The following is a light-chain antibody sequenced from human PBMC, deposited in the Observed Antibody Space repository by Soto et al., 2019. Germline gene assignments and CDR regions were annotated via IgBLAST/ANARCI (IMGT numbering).Light chain of an antibody. Sequence: EIVLTQSPGTLSLSPGERATLSCRASQSFSSSYLAWYQQKPGQAPRLLIYGASSRATGIPDRFSGSGSGTDFTLTISRLEPEDFAVYDCQQYGNSITFSQGTRLEI. J-gene: IGKJ5*01. CDR1: QSFSSSY. CDR3: QQYGNSIT. V-gene: IGKV3-20*01. CDR2: GAS.